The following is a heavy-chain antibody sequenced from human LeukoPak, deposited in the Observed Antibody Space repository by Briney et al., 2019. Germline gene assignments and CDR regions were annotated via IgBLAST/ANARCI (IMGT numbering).Heavy chain of an antibody. V-gene: IGHV3-30-3*01. CDR1: GFTFSSYA. CDR2: ISYDGSNK. Sequence: TGGSLRLSCAASGFTFSSYAMHWVRQAPGKGLEWVAVISYDGSNKYYADSVKGRFTISRDNSKNTLYLQMNSLRAEDTAVYYCAKESEAANFDHWGQGTLVTVSS. J-gene: IGHJ4*02. CDR3: AKESEAANFDH. D-gene: IGHD2-15*01.